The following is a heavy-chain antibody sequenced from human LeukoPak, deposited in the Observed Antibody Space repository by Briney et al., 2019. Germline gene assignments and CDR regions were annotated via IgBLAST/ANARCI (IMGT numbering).Heavy chain of an antibody. Sequence: PGGSLRLSCAASGFTFSSYSRNWVRQAPGKGLEWVSYISSSSTIYYADSVKGRFTISRDNAKNSLYLQMNSLRAEDTAVYYCAREYYDFWSGYLYYYYMDVWGKGTTVTVSS. CDR3: AREYYDFWSGYLYYYYMDV. CDR2: ISSSSTI. J-gene: IGHJ6*03. CDR1: GFTFSSYS. D-gene: IGHD3-3*01. V-gene: IGHV3-48*01.